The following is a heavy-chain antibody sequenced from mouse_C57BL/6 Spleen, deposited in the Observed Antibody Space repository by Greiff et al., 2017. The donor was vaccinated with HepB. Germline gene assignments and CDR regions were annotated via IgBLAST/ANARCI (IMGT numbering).Heavy chain of an antibody. Sequence: QVQLQQPGAELVKPGASVKLSCKASGYTFTSYWMHWVKQRPVQGLEWIGMIHPNSGSTNYNEKFKSKATLTVDKSSSTAYMQLSSLTSEDSAVYYCAKKVVGVLDYWGQGTTLTVSS. J-gene: IGHJ2*01. D-gene: IGHD1-1*02. V-gene: IGHV1-64*01. CDR2: IHPNSGST. CDR1: GYTFTSYW. CDR3: AKKVVGVLDY.